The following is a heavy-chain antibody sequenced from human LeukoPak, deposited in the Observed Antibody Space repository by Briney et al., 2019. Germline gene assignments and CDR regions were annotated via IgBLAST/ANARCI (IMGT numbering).Heavy chain of an antibody. D-gene: IGHD3-3*01. V-gene: IGHV4-38-2*02. Sequence: SETLSLTCTVSSYSISSDYYWGWIRQPPGKGLEWIGSIFHRGTTYYNPSLKSRVTISVDTSKNQFSLKLSSVTAADTAVYYCARDRSTARPDFAFDIWGQGTMVTVSS. J-gene: IGHJ3*02. CDR2: IFHRGTT. CDR3: ARDRSTARPDFAFDI. CDR1: SYSISSDYY.